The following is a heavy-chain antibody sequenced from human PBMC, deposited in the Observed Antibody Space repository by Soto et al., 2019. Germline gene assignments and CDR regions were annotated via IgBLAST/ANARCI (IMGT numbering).Heavy chain of an antibody. V-gene: IGHV4-31*03. J-gene: IGHJ4*02. CDR3: ARTPRYYYDSSGEFDY. D-gene: IGHD3-22*01. Sequence: PSETLSLTCTVSGGSISSCGYYWSWIRHHPGKGLEWIGYIYYSGSTYYNPSLKSRVTISVGTSKNQFSLKLSSVTAADTAVYYCARTPRYYYDSSGEFDYWGQGTLVTVSS. CDR2: IYYSGST. CDR1: GGSISSCGYY.